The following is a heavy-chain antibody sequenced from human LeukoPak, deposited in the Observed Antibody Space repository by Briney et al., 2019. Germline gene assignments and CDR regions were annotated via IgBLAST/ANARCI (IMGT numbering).Heavy chain of an antibody. V-gene: IGHV5-51*01. CDR2: FYPGDPDA. J-gene: IGHJ4*02. Sequence: GEFLKISCNVSGISFTNYWNGWLRQMPGEGLEWMAIFYPGDPDATYSPSFQGQVTMSADKSITTAYLQWGSLKASDTAMYSCVTAGGYGDYVLDHWGQGTLVTVSS. D-gene: IGHD4-17*01. CDR3: VTAGGYGDYVLDH. CDR1: GISFTNYW.